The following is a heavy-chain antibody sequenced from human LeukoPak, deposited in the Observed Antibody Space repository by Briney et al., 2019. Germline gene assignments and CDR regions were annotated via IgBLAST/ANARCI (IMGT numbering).Heavy chain of an antibody. Sequence: SVKVSCKASGYTFTGQDMHWVRQAPGQGLEWMGGIIPIFGTANYAQKFQGRVTITTDESTSTAYMELSSLRSEDTAVYYCARVGPYCSGDSCYDLWGQGTLVTVSS. CDR3: ARVGPYCSGDSCYDL. J-gene: IGHJ4*02. CDR1: GYTFTGQD. D-gene: IGHD2-15*01. V-gene: IGHV1-69*05. CDR2: IIPIFGTA.